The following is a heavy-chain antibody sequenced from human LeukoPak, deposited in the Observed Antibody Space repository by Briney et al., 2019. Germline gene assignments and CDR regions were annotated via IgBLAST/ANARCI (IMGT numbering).Heavy chain of an antibody. CDR3: ARDRDGGATTAVPFDY. Sequence: ASVKVSCKASGYTFTSYGISWVRQAPGQGLEWMGWISAYNGNTNYAQTLQGRVTMTTDTSTSTAYMELRSLGSDDTAVYYCARDRDGGATTAVPFDYWGQGTLVTVSS. D-gene: IGHD1-26*01. CDR1: GYTFTSYG. V-gene: IGHV1-18*01. J-gene: IGHJ4*02. CDR2: ISAYNGNT.